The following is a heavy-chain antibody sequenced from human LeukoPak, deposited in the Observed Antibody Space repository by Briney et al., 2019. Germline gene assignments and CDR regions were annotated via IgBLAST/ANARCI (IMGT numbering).Heavy chain of an antibody. Sequence: GGSLRLSCAASGFTLSSYAMSWVRQAPGKGLEWVSSISGSGGSTYYADSVKGRFTISRDNSKNTLYLQMNSLRAEDTAVYYCAKEAVGSRTNYNWFDPWGQGTLVTVSS. CDR1: GFTLSSYA. V-gene: IGHV3-23*01. CDR3: AKEAVGSRTNYNWFDP. J-gene: IGHJ5*02. D-gene: IGHD6-13*01. CDR2: ISGSGGST.